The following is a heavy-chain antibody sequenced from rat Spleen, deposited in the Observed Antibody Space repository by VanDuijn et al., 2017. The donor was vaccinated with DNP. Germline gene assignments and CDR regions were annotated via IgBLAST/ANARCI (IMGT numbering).Heavy chain of an antibody. D-gene: IGHD1-11*01. V-gene: IGHV2-72*01. CDR3: ARHSPRRVWGNFDF. CDR2: MWTGGSV. Sequence: QVQLEESGPGLMQPSETLSLTCTVSGFSLAVNGVGWVRQSLGKGLVWMGTMWTGGSVNYNSAVQSRLSISRDTSKSQVFLKMNSLQPEDTGTYYCARHSPRRVWGNFDFWGPGIMVTVSS. J-gene: IGHJ1*01. CDR1: GFSLAVNG.